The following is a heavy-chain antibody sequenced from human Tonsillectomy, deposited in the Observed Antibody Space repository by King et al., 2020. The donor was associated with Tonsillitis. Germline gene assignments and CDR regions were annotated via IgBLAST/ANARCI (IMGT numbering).Heavy chain of an antibody. D-gene: IGHD2-2*02. CDR1: GGSISSSSYY. CDR3: ARHVGYCSSTSCYTLYYYGMDV. V-gene: IGHV4-39*01. Sequence: QLQESGPGLVKPSETLSLTCTVSGGSISSSSYYWGWIRQPPGKGLEWIGSIYYSGSTYYNPSLKSRVTISVDTSKNQFSLKLSSVTAADTAVYYCARHVGYCSSTSCYTLYYYGMDVWGKGTTVTVSS. J-gene: IGHJ6*04. CDR2: IYYSGST.